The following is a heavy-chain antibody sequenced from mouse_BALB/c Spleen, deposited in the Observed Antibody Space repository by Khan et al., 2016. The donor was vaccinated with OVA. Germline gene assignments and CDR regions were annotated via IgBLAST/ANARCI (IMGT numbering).Heavy chain of an antibody. CDR2: IWAGGST. Sequence: QVQLKQSGPGLVAPSQSLSITCTVSGFSLTSHGVHWVRQPPGKGLEWLGVIWAGGSTNYNYALMSRLSISKDSSKSQDFLKMNSLQPDDTAMYYCARNREPDYFDYWGQGTTLTVSS. V-gene: IGHV2-9*02. J-gene: IGHJ2*01. CDR3: ARNREPDYFDY. CDR1: GFSLTSHG.